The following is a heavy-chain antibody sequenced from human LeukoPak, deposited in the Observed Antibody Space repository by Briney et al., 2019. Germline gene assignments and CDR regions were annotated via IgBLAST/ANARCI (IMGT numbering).Heavy chain of an antibody. CDR1: GFTFSSYW. CDR3: ARDRDDSSGYYDY. D-gene: IGHD3-22*01. CDR2: INSDGSST. J-gene: IGHJ4*02. V-gene: IGHV3-74*01. Sequence: GGSLRLSCAASGFTFSSYWMHWVRQAPGKGLVWVSRINSDGSSTSYADSVKGRYTISRDNAKNTLYLQMNSLRAEDTAVYYCARDRDDSSGYYDYWGQGTLVTVSS.